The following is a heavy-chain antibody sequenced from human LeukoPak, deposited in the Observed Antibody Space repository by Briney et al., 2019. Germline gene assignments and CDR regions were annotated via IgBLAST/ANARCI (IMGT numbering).Heavy chain of an antibody. J-gene: IGHJ4*02. D-gene: IGHD6-6*01. CDR3: ARGKGYTTSSRHRGIDN. CDR1: GGSFSGYY. V-gene: IGHV4-34*01. CDR2: IKDSGSA. Sequence: SETLSLTCAVYGGSFSGYYWSWIRQPPGKGLEWIGEIKDSGSANYNPSLRSRVFISVDTSKNQFSLKLRSVTAADTAVYYCARGKGYTTSSRHRGIDNWGQGTLVTVSS.